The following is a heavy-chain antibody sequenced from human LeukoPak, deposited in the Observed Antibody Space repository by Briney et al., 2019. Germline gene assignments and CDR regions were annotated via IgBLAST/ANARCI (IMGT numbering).Heavy chain of an antibody. D-gene: IGHD1-1*01. V-gene: IGHV2-5*01. J-gene: IGHJ4*02. CDR1: GFSLSTSGVA. Sequence: SGPTLVNPTQTLTLTCSFSGFSLSTSGVAVGWIRQPPGKPLEWLAHIYWNNDKYYSTYLKSRLSITKDTSENQVVLTMTDMDPLDTATYYCAHHTTTAYYYDYWGQGALVTVSS. CDR3: AHHTTTAYYYDY. CDR2: IYWNNDK.